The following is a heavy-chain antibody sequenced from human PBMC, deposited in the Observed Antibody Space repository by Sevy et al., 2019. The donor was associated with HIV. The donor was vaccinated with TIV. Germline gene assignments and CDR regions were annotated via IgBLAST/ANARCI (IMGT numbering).Heavy chain of an antibody. CDR3: ARLSGYDSAYYYYGMDV. J-gene: IGHJ6*02. Sequence: SETLSLTCTVSGGSISSSSYYWGWIRQPPGKGLEWIGSIYYSGSTYYTPSLKSRVTISVDTSKNQFSLKLSSVTAADTAVYYCARLSGYDSAYYYYGMDVWGQGTTVTVSS. V-gene: IGHV4-39*01. CDR2: IYYSGST. CDR1: GGSISSSSYY. D-gene: IGHD5-12*01.